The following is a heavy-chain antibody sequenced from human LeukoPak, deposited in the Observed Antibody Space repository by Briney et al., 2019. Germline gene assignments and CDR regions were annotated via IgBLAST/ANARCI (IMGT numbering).Heavy chain of an antibody. CDR1: GGSISSSGYY. D-gene: IGHD5-12*01. CDR2: FYYSGST. Sequence: SEILSLTCTVSGGSISSSGYYWDWIRQPPGQGLEWIGNFYYSGSTYYNPSLKSRVTVSVDTSKNQFSLKLSSVTAADTAVYYCASHHSGASPSDAFDIWGQGTMVTVSS. J-gene: IGHJ3*02. CDR3: ASHHSGASPSDAFDI. V-gene: IGHV4-39*01.